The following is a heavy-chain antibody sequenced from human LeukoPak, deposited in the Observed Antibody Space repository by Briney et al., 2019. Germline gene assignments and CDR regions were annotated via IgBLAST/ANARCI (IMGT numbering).Heavy chain of an antibody. D-gene: IGHD3-22*01. J-gene: IGHJ5*02. CDR3: SLMKHYYDSSGYPGGPT. Sequence: GGSLTLSCAASGFTFSSYAMSWVRQAPGKGLEWVSAISGSGGSTYYADSVKGRFTTSRDNSKNTLYLQMNSLGAEDTAVYYCSLMKHYYDSSGYPGGPTWGQGTLVTVSS. CDR1: GFTFSSYA. CDR2: ISGSGGST. V-gene: IGHV3-23*01.